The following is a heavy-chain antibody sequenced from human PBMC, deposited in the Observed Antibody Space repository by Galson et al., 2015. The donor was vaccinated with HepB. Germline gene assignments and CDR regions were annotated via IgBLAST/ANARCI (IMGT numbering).Heavy chain of an antibody. V-gene: IGHV3-23*01. CDR1: GFTFSRYA. Sequence: SLRLSCAASGFTFSRYAMPWVRQAPGKGLEWISSITSNGGRTFYTNSVKGRFTISRDNSRNTVVLQLNSLRPEDTAVYYCAKDGIMVSNNPYQLHFWGQGTLVSVSS. D-gene: IGHD2-8*01. CDR3: AKDGIMVSNNPYQLHF. J-gene: IGHJ4*02. CDR2: ITSNGGRT.